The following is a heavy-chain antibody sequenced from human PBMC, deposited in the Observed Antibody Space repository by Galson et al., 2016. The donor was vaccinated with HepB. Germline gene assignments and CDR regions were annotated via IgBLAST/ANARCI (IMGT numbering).Heavy chain of an antibody. D-gene: IGHD1-26*01. Sequence: SLRLSCAASGFTFSGYTMNWVRQAPGKGLEWVSALSGSGGSTYYADSVKGRFTISRDNSKSTLYLQMNSLRAEDTAVYYCAKSSSGATPRPNFDNWGSGTLVTVSS. J-gene: IGHJ4*02. CDR1: GFTFSGYT. CDR3: AKSSSGATPRPNFDN. V-gene: IGHV3-23*01. CDR2: LSGSGGST.